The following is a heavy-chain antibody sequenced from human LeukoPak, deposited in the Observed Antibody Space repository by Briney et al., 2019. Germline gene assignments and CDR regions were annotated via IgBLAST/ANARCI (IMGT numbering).Heavy chain of an antibody. CDR1: GGTFSRYA. Sequence: SVKVSCKASGGTFSRYAISWVRQAPGQGLEWMGGIIPIFGTANYAQKFQGRVTITADESTSTAYMEVSSLRSEDTAVYYCARAYSGYDFFDYWGQGILATVSS. J-gene: IGHJ4*02. CDR2: IIPIFGTA. V-gene: IGHV1-69*13. D-gene: IGHD5-12*01. CDR3: ARAYSGYDFFDY.